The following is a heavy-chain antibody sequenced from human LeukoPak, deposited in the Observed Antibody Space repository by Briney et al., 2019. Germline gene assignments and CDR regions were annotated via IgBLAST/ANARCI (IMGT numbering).Heavy chain of an antibody. Sequence: PSETLSLTCTVSGDSISTSNSYWGWIRQPPGKGLEWIGSIYYSGNTYYNASTKSRVTISVDTSKNQFSLNLRSETAADAAVYYCARGTVTMDYWGRGTLVTVSS. CDR1: GDSISTSNSY. J-gene: IGHJ4*02. V-gene: IGHV4-39*07. D-gene: IGHD4-17*01. CDR2: IYYSGNT. CDR3: ARGTVTMDY.